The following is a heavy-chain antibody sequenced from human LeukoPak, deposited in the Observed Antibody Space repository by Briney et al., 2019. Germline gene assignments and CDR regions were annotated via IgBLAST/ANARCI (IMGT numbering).Heavy chain of an antibody. V-gene: IGHV1-2*02. D-gene: IGHD1-26*01. Sequence: EASVKVSCKASGYTFTGYYMHWVRQAPGQGLEWMGWINPNSGGTNYAQKFQGRVTMTRDTSISTAYMELSRLRSDDTAVYYCARVPVAGATNPLGYWGQGTLVTVSS. CDR3: ARVPVAGATNPLGY. J-gene: IGHJ4*02. CDR1: GYTFTGYY. CDR2: INPNSGGT.